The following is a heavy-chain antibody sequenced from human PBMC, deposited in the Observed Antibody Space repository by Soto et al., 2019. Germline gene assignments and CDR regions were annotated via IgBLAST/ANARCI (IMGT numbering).Heavy chain of an antibody. J-gene: IGHJ4*02. CDR1: GFTFSSYG. CDR2: ISYDGSNK. CDR3: AKTISLHIAVAGTRGYYFDY. Sequence: QPGGSLRLSCAASGFTFSSYGMHWVRQAPGKGLEWVAVISYDGSNKYYADSVKGRFTISRDNSKNTLYLQMNSLRAEDTAVYYCAKTISLHIAVAGTRGYYFDYWSQGNLVTVSS. D-gene: IGHD6-13*01. V-gene: IGHV3-30*18.